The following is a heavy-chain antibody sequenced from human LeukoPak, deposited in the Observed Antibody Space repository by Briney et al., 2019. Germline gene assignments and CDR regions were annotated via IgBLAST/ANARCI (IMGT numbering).Heavy chain of an antibody. CDR3: AKDVVGATIYYFDY. J-gene: IGHJ4*02. CDR1: GFTFSSYW. Sequence: GGSLRLSCAASGFTFSSYWMHWVRQAPGKGLVWVSRINSDGSSTSYANSVKGRFTISRDNAKNTLYLQMNSLRAEDTAVYYCAKDVVGATIYYFDYWGQGTLVTVSS. V-gene: IGHV3-74*01. D-gene: IGHD1-26*01. CDR2: INSDGSST.